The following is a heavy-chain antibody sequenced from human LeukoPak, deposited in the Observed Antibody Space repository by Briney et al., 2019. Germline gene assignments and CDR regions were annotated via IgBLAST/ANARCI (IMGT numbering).Heavy chain of an antibody. J-gene: IGHJ4*02. CDR2: TSSSGVTT. CDR3: ARDKRQTSGSKKYFDY. V-gene: IGHV3-48*02. CDR1: GFTFSGYS. D-gene: IGHD2/OR15-2a*01. Sequence: PGGSLRLSCAASGFTFSGYSMNWVRQAPGKGLEGISYTSSSGVTTDYADSVRGRFTISRDNAKNLLFLEMNSLRDDDTAVYYCARDKRQTSGSKKYFDYWGQGILVTVSS.